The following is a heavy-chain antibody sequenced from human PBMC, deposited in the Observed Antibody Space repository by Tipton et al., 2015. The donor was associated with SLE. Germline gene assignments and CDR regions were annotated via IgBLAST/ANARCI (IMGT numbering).Heavy chain of an antibody. J-gene: IGHJ3*02. CDR2: IWYDGSNK. D-gene: IGHD3-3*01. V-gene: IGHV3-33*08. Sequence: SLRLSCAASGFTFSSYGMHWVRQAPGKGLEWVAAIWYDGSNKDYADSVKGRFTISRDNSKNTLYLQMNSLRAEDTAAYYCTRDVTIFGEVTDDAFDIWGLGAAVTVSS. CDR1: GFTFSSYG. CDR3: TRDVTIFGEVTDDAFDI.